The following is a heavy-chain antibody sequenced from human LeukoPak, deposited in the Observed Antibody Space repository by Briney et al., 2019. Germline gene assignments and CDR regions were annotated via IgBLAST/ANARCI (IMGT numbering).Heavy chain of an antibody. J-gene: IGHJ2*01. CDR2: IFYTGTT. Sequence: PSETLSLTCTVSGGSISNSNYYWGWIRQPPGKELEWIRNIFYTGTTYYNPSLNSRVTIAVDTSKNQFSLKLSSVTAADTAVHHCARSFGSGTQSWCFDLWGRGTLVTVSS. D-gene: IGHD3-10*01. CDR3: ARSFGSGTQSWCFDL. V-gene: IGHV4-39*01. CDR1: GGSISNSNYY.